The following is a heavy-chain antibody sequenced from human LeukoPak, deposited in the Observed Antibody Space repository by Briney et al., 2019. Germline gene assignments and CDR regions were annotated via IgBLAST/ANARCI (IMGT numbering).Heavy chain of an antibody. D-gene: IGHD4-17*01. J-gene: IGHJ4*02. Sequence: GGSLRLSCAASGFTFTNYAMHWVRQAPGKGLELVAVVSYVGSNIFYADSVKGRFTISRDNSKNTLYLQMSSLRAEDTAVYYCAKSWSGDQDYFDSWGQGTLVTVSS. V-gene: IGHV3-30*18. CDR3: AKSWSGDQDYFDS. CDR1: GFTFTNYA. CDR2: VSYVGSNI.